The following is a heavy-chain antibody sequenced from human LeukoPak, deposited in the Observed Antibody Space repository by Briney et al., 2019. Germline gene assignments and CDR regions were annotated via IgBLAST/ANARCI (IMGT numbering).Heavy chain of an antibody. V-gene: IGHV3-48*03. J-gene: IGHJ4*02. CDR3: ARGLGRGDRNGRIFDS. CDR2: XXXTSSTX. D-gene: IGHD5-18*01. Sequence: GGSLRLSCAASGFTFTSYEMNWLRQAPGKXXXXXXXXXXTSSTXXYXXXVKGXFSVSRDNAKNSVYLQMNNLRADDTAVYYCARGLGRGDRNGRIFDSWGQGTLVTVSP. CDR1: GFTFTSYE.